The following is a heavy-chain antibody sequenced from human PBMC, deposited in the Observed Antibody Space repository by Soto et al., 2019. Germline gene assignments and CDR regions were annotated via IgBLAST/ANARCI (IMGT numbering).Heavy chain of an antibody. D-gene: IGHD3-16*02. CDR2: IYYSGST. CDR3: ARVKHLGELSP. J-gene: IGHJ4*02. V-gene: IGHV4-59*01. Sequence: SETLSLTCTVSGGSISSYYWSWIRQPPGKGLEWIGYIYYSGSTNYNPSLKSRVTISVDTSKNQFSLKLSSVTAADTAVYYCARVKHLGELSPWGQGTLVTVSS. CDR1: GGSISSYY.